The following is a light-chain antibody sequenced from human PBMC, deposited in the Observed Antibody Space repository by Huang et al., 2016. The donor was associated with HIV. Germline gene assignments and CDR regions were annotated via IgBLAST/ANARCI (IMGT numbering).Light chain of an antibody. CDR3: MQALQTPVT. J-gene: IGKJ3*01. Sequence: DIVMTQSPLSLPVTPGEPASISCRSSQSLLHSDGYNYLDWYLQKPGQSPQLLIYLGSNRASGVPDRFSGSGSGADFTLKISRVEAEDVGVYYCMQALQTPVTFGPGTKVISN. V-gene: IGKV2-28*01. CDR2: LGS. CDR1: QSLLHSDGYNY.